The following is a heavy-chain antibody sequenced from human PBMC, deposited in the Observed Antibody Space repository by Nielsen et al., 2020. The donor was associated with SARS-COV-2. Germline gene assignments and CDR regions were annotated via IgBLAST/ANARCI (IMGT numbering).Heavy chain of an antibody. CDR2: ISYDGSNE. Sequence: GGSLRLSCAASGLSFNSYAMTWVRQAPGKGLEWMAIISYDGSNEHYTDSVKGRFTVSRDNSKDTLHLEMNSLKLEDTAVYYCARETLDHTSSFVDHWGQGTLVTVSS. J-gene: IGHJ5*02. CDR3: ARETLDHTSSFVDH. V-gene: IGHV3-30-3*01. CDR1: GLSFNSYA. D-gene: IGHD1-26*01.